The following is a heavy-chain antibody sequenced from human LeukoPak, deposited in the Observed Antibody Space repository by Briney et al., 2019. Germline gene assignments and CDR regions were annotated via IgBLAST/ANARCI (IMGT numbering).Heavy chain of an antibody. CDR1: GGSISSSNW. D-gene: IGHD1-26*01. CDR2: IYHSGST. CDR3: ARSHSAPPWRRLGELIPHYYYYYMDV. J-gene: IGHJ6*03. V-gene: IGHV4-4*02. Sequence: SGTLSLTCAVSGGSISSSNWWSWVRQPPGKGLEWIGEIYHSGSTNYNPSLKSRVTMSVDTSKNQFSLKLSSVTAADTAVYYCARSHSAPPWRRLGELIPHYYYYYMDVWGKGTTVTVSS.